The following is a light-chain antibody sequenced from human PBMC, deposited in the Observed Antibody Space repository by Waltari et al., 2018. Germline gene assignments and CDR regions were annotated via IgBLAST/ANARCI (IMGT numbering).Light chain of an antibody. J-gene: IGKJ1*01. Sequence: DIVMTQSPDSLAVSLGERATINCKSSQSVLYRSSNRNYLAWYQQKSGQPPKLLIYWASTRESGVPDRFSGSGSGTDFTLTISSLQAEDVAIYYCQQYYSAPRTFGQGTKVEIK. V-gene: IGKV4-1*01. CDR2: WAS. CDR3: QQYYSAPRT. CDR1: QSVLYRSSNRNY.